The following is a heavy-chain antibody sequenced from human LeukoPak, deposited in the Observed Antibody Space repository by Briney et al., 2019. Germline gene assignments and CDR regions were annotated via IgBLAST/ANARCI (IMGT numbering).Heavy chain of an antibody. CDR3: ARDSKLDIVATSTYYYYGMDV. J-gene: IGHJ6*04. D-gene: IGHD5-12*01. V-gene: IGHV3-48*03. CDR1: GFTFSSYE. CDR2: ISSSGNTI. Sequence: GGSLRLSCAASGFTFSSYEMSWVRQAPGKGLEWVSYISSSGNTIYYADSVKGRFTISRDNAKNSLYLQMNSLRAEDTAVYYCARDSKLDIVATSTYYYYGMDVWGKGTTVTVSS.